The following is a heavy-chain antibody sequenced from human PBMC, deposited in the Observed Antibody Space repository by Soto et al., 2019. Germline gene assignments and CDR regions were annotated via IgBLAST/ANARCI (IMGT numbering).Heavy chain of an antibody. J-gene: IGHJ4*02. Sequence: QVQLQESGPGLVKPSETLSLTCTVSGGSISSYYWSWIRQPPGKGLEWIGYIYHRGTTNYSPSLKSRGTISADKAKDPFPLELGSVASSDTAVYYCARAIRRGGGFDYWGQGTLVTVSS. CDR3: ARAIRRGGGFDY. D-gene: IGHD3-10*01. CDR1: GGSISSYY. CDR2: IYHRGTT. V-gene: IGHV4-59*01.